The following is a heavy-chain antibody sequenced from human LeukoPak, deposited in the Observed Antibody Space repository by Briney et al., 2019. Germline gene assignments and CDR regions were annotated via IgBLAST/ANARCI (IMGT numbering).Heavy chain of an antibody. CDR1: GLSFSDYC. J-gene: IGHJ4*02. V-gene: IGHV3-21*01. CDR3: ARDSFAGYDSSGYSSYDY. Sequence: PGGSLRLSCAASGLSFSDYCMNWVRQPPGEGMEWVSFISSYSTYIYYADSLKGRFTISRDNAKNSLYLQMNSLRGEDTAVYYCARDSFAGYDSSGYSSYDYWGQGTLVTVSS. CDR2: ISSYSTYI. D-gene: IGHD3-22*01.